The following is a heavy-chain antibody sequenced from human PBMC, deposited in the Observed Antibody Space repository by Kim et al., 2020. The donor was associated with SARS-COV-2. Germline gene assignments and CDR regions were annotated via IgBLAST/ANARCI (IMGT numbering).Heavy chain of an antibody. CDR3: AKDLGLLELWDAFDI. CDR2: ISWNSGSI. J-gene: IGHJ3*02. V-gene: IGHV3-9*01. Sequence: GGSLRLSCAASGFTFGDYAMHWVRQAPGKGLEWVSGISWNSGSIGYADSVKGRFTISRDNAKNSLYLQMNSLRAEDTALYYCAKDLGLLELWDAFDIWGQGTMVTVSS. D-gene: IGHD3-10*01. CDR1: GFTFGDYA.